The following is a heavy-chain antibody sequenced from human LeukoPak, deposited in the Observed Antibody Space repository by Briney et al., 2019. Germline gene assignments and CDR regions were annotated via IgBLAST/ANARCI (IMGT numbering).Heavy chain of an antibody. Sequence: GGSLRLSCAASGFIFSSYGMHWVRQGPGKGLEWVAIIWYDGSNEYYVDSVKGRFTISRDNSKNTLYLQMNSLRAEDTAVYYCARLKSGPMDVWGKGTTVTVSS. V-gene: IGHV3-33*01. CDR1: GFIFSSYG. CDR3: ARLKSGPMDV. CDR2: IWYDGSNE. D-gene: IGHD3-10*01. J-gene: IGHJ6*03.